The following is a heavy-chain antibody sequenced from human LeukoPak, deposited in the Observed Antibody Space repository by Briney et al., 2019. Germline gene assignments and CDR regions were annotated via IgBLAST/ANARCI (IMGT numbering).Heavy chain of an antibody. CDR1: GYTFTSYA. CDR2: INAGNGNT. Sequence: ASVKVSCKASGYTFTSYAMHWVRQAPGQRLEWMGWINAGNGNTKYSQKFQGRVTMTRDTSTSTVYMELSSLRSEDTAVYYCARESYGGYVYTFDYWGQGTLVTVSS. CDR3: ARESYGGYVYTFDY. D-gene: IGHD5-12*01. V-gene: IGHV1-3*01. J-gene: IGHJ4*02.